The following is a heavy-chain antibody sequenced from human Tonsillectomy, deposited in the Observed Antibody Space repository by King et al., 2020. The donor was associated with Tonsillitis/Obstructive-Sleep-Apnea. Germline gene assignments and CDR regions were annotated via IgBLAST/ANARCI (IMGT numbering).Heavy chain of an antibody. CDR2: IYPSDSYT. CDR1: GYSFSSYW. J-gene: IGHJ6*02. CDR3: ARQTYYYGMDV. V-gene: IGHV5-10-1*01. Sequence: MQLVQSGAEVKKPGESLRISCEGSGYSFSSYWPIWVRQMPGEGLEWMGGIYPSDSYTNYGPSFQGHVTISVDKSISTAYLQWSSLKAADTAMYYCARQTYYYGMDVWGQGTTVTVSS.